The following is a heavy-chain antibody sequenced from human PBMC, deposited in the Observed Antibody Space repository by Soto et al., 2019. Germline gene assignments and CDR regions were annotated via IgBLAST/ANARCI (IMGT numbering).Heavy chain of an antibody. CDR2: ITVSNGNT. D-gene: IGHD5-18*01. CDR3: ARSYNYGSYRDFDE. J-gene: IGHJ4*02. V-gene: IGHV1-18*04. Sequence: QGQLVQSGAEVKKPGASVKVSCKASGYTFSTYGVSWVRQAPGQGLEWMGWITVSNGNTNYIDNLQGRVTMTTDTSTTTAYMELWRLRSDDTAVYYWARSYNYGSYRDFDEWGQGTLVIVSS. CDR1: GYTFSTYG.